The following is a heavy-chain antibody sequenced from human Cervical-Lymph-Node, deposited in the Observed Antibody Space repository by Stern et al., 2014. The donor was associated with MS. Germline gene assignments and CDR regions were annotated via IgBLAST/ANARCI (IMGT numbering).Heavy chain of an antibody. V-gene: IGHV3-33*01. CDR2: IGYDGRNP. CDR1: GFSFSRYA. Sequence: QVQLGESGGGVVQPGRSLRLSCAASGFSFSRYAMHCVRQAPGKGLEWVALIGYDGRNPYYADSVTGRFTIARDNFKNTLYLQMNSLRAEDTAVYYCASAYSSSHYYFDYWGQGTLVTVSS. D-gene: IGHD6-13*01. CDR3: ASAYSSSHYYFDY. J-gene: IGHJ4*02.